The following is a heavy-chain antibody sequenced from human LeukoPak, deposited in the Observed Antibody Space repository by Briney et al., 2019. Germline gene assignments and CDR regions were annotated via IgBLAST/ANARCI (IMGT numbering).Heavy chain of an antibody. V-gene: IGHV2-5*02. D-gene: IGHD3-22*01. CDR1: GFSLSTTGVA. CDR3: ARALYYDSGYYFDS. Sequence: ESGPTLVKPTQTPTLTCTFSGFSLSTTGVAVGWIRQPPGKALEWLALFYWDADKGYSPSLKSRLTITKDTSRNQVVLTMTNMDPGDTATYYCARALYYDSGYYFDSWGQGTLVTVSS. CDR2: FYWDADK. J-gene: IGHJ4*02.